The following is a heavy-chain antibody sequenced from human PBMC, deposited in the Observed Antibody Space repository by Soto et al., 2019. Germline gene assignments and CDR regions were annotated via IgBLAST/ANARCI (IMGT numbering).Heavy chain of an antibody. Sequence: EVQLVESGGGLVQPGGSLRLSCAASGFIFSSYWMHWVRQAPGKGLVWVSRVNSDESSTNYADSVKGRFTISRDNAKNTLYLQMNSLRAEDTALYYCARAGVTTTNRNGFDIWGQGTMVTVSS. CDR2: VNSDESST. J-gene: IGHJ3*02. V-gene: IGHV3-74*01. D-gene: IGHD4-4*01. CDR3: ARAGVTTTNRNGFDI. CDR1: GFIFSSYW.